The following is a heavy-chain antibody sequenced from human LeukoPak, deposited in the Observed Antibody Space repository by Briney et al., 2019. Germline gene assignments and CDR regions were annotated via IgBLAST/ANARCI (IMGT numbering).Heavy chain of an antibody. Sequence: GGSLRLSCAASGFTFSSYSVNWVRQAPGKGLEWVSYISSSGTSIYYADSVKGRFTISRDNSKNTLYLQMNSLRAEDTAVYYCARSLGYCSSTSCYSPRELFGMDVWGQGTTVTVSS. CDR1: GFTFSSYS. V-gene: IGHV3-48*01. J-gene: IGHJ6*02. D-gene: IGHD2-2*02. CDR2: ISSSGTSI. CDR3: ARSLGYCSSTSCYSPRELFGMDV.